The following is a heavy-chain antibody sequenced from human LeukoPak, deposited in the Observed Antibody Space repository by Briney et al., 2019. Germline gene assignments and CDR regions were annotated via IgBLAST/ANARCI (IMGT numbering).Heavy chain of an antibody. CDR3: AKWSVLLNAFDI. Sequence: GRSLGLSCAASGFTFINYAIHWVRQAPGKGLEWVALISYDGSNEYFADSVKGRFTISRDNSKNTVYLQMNSLRGEDTAVYYCAKWSVLLNAFDIWGQGTMVTVSS. V-gene: IGHV3-30-3*02. D-gene: IGHD3-10*01. CDR2: ISYDGSNE. CDR1: GFTFINYA. J-gene: IGHJ3*02.